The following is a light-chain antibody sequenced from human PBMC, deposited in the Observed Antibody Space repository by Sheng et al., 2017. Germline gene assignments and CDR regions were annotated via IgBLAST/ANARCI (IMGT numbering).Light chain of an antibody. J-gene: IGKJ1*01. V-gene: IGKV4-1*01. Sequence: DIVMTQSPDSLAVSLGERATIKCKSSQTIINNSNGKNYLAWYQQKLGQPPKLLIYWASTRESGVPGRFSGSGSGTDFTLTISGLQAEDVAVYYCLQYFTSLRTFGQGTKVEIK. CDR1: QTIINNSNGKNY. CDR3: LQYFTSLRT. CDR2: WAS.